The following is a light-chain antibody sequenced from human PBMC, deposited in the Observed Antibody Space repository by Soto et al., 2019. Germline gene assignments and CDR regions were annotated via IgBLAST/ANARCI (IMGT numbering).Light chain of an antibody. CDR1: QNISNY. V-gene: IGKV1-39*01. CDR2: AAS. Sequence: DIQMTQSPSSLSTSVGDRVTITCRSSQNISNYLNWYQQTPGKAPKLLIYAASSLQSGVPSRFRGGGSGTDCTLTIGSLQPEDFATYYCQQSYGTPYTFGQGTKLEIK. CDR3: QQSYGTPYT. J-gene: IGKJ2*01.